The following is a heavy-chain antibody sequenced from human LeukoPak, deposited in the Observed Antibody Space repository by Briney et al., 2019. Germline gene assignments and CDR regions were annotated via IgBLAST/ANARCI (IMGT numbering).Heavy chain of an antibody. CDR3: ASGYYDSSGYYYDY. CDR2: INHSGST. D-gene: IGHD3-22*01. CDR1: GGSFSGYS. J-gene: IGHJ4*02. V-gene: IGHV4-34*01. Sequence: SETLSLTCAVYGGSFSGYSWSWIRQPPGKGLEWIGEINHSGSTNYNPSLKSRVTISVDTSKNQFSLKLSSVTAADTAVYYCASGYYDSSGYYYDYWGQGTLVTVSS.